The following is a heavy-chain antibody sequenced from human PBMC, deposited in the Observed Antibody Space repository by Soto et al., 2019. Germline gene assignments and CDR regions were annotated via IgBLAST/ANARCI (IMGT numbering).Heavy chain of an antibody. CDR1: VGTFSSYA. Sequence: VASLKVSCKASVGTFSSYAISWVRQAPGQGLEWMGGIIPIFGTANYAQKFQGRVTITADESTRTAYMELSSLRSEDTAVYYCARTYAMGSYYYYGMDVWGQGTTVTVSS. J-gene: IGHJ6*02. CDR2: IIPIFGTA. D-gene: IGHD2-8*01. V-gene: IGHV1-69*13. CDR3: ARTYAMGSYYYYGMDV.